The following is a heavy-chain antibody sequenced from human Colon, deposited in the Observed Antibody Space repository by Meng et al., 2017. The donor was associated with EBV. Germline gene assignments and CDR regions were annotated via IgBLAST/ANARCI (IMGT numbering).Heavy chain of an antibody. J-gene: IGHJ5*02. Sequence: VPRLVLVPVVVKPHPTVPPTCAVSCVSITSGGYYWTWIRQPQGKCLEWIGYIFDTGSTYYNPSLKSRVTISLDTSKNQFSLKLSSVTAADTAVYYCARDQIGGDGWFDPWGRGTLVTVSS. CDR2: IFDTGST. V-gene: IGHV4-30-4*01. D-gene: IGHD3-10*01. CDR3: ARDQIGGDGWFDP. CDR1: CVSITSGGYY.